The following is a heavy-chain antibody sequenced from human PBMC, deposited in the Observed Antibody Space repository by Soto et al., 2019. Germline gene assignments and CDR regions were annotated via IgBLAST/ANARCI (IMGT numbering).Heavy chain of an antibody. CDR2: IYYSGST. D-gene: IGHD3-10*01. J-gene: IGHJ6*02. V-gene: IGHV4-39*01. CDR1: GGSISSSSYY. Sequence: QLQLQESGPGLVKPSETLSLTCTVSGGSISSSSYYWGWIRQPPGKGLEWIGSIYYSGSTYYNPSLKSRVTISVDTSKNQFSLKLSSVTAADTAVYYCARHRWFGEFMYYYGMDVWGQGTTVTVSS. CDR3: ARHRWFGEFMYYYGMDV.